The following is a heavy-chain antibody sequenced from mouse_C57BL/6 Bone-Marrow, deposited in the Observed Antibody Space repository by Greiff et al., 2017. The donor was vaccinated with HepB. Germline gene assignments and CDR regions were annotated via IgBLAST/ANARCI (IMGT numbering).Heavy chain of an antibody. Sequence: EVQLVESGGGLVQPKGSLKLSCAASGFSFNTYAINWVRQAPGKGLEWVARIRSKSNNYATYYADSVKDRFTISRDDSESMLYLQMNNLKTEDTAMYYCVSQRHYYYGRGYYFDYWGQGTTRTVSS. V-gene: IGHV10-1*01. CDR2: IRSKSNNYAT. CDR1: GFSFNTYA. CDR3: VSQRHYYYGRGYYFDY. D-gene: IGHD1-1*01. J-gene: IGHJ2*01.